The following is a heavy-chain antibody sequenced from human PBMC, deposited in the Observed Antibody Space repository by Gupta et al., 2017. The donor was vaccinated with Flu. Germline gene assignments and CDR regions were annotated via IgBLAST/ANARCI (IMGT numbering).Heavy chain of an antibody. CDR1: GYTFTSYG. V-gene: IGHV1-18*01. D-gene: IGHD3-10*01. Sequence: QVQLVQSGAEVKKPGASVKVSCKASGYTFTSYGISWVRQAPGQGLEWMGWISAYNGNTNYAQKLQGRVTMTTDTSTSTAYMELRSLRSDDTAVYYCARDAVLLPTYYYYGMDVWGQGTTVTVSS. J-gene: IGHJ6*02. CDR3: ARDAVLLPTYYYYGMDV. CDR2: ISAYNGNT.